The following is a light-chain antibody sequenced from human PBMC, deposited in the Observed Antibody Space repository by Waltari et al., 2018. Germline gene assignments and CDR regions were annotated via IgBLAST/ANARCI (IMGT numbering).Light chain of an antibody. CDR1: QSIDIY. Sequence: EIVLTQSPATLSLSPGESATLSCRASQSIDIYLAWYQQRPVPAHRLLISDAACRATGIPARFRGSGSGTDFTLTISSLEPEDVAVYCCQQRSRWPLTFGGGTKVEL. J-gene: IGKJ4*01. V-gene: IGKV3-11*01. CDR2: DAA. CDR3: QQRSRWPLT.